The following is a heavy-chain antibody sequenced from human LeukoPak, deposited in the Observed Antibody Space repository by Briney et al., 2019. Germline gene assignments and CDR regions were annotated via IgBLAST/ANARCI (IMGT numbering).Heavy chain of an antibody. J-gene: IGHJ4*02. CDR1: GGSISSSSYY. Sequence: SETLSLTCTVSGGSISSSSYYWGWIRQPPGKGLEWIGSIYYSGSTYYNPSLKSRVTISVDTSKNQFSLKLSSVTAADTAVYYCARGSELGIGYWGQGTLVTVSS. D-gene: IGHD7-27*01. CDR2: IYYSGST. V-gene: IGHV4-39*07. CDR3: ARGSELGIGY.